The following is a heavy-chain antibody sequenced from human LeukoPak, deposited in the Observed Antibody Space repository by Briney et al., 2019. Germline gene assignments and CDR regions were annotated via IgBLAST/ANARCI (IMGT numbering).Heavy chain of an antibody. CDR1: GGSISSGGYY. CDR3: ARDRGLYGDSSFDY. J-gene: IGHJ4*02. Sequence: SETLSLTCTVSGGSISSGGYYWSWIRQHPGKGLEWIGYIYYSGSTYYNPSLKSRVTISVDTSKNQFSLKLSSVTAADTAVYYCARDRGLYGDSSFDYWGQGTLVTVSS. CDR2: IYYSGST. V-gene: IGHV4-31*03. D-gene: IGHD4-17*01.